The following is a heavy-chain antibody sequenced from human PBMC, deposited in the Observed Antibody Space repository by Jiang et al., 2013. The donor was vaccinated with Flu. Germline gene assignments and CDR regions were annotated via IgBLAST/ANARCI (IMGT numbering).Heavy chain of an antibody. J-gene: IGHJ4*02. D-gene: IGHD6-13*01. Sequence: GGSISSSSYYWGWIRQPPGKGLEWIGSIYYSGSTYYNPSLKSRVTISVDTSKNQFSLKLSSVTAADTAVYYCARHDASGIAAAEFYFDYWGQGTLVTVSS. V-gene: IGHV4-39*01. CDR1: GGSISSSSYY. CDR3: ARHDASGIAAAEFYFDY. CDR2: IYYSGST.